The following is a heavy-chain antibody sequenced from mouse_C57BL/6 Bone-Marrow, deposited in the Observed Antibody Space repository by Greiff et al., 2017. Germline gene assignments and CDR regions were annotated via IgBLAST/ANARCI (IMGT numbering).Heavy chain of an antibody. CDR3: ARYGYCNWYFDV. CDR2: IYPGSGST. Sequence: QVQLQQPGAELVKPGASVKMSCKASGYTFTSYWITWVKQRPGQGLEWIGDIYPGSGSTNYNEKFKSKATLTVDKSSSTAYMQLSSLTSEDSAVYYGARYGYCNWYFDVWGTGTTVTVSS. CDR1: GYTFTSYW. V-gene: IGHV1-55*01. J-gene: IGHJ1*03. D-gene: IGHD2-2*01.